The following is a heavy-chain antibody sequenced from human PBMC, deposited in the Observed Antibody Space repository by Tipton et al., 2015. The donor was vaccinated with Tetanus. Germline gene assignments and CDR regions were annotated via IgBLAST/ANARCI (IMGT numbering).Heavy chain of an antibody. CDR1: GFTFDDYA. J-gene: IGHJ4*02. CDR2: ISWNSGSI. Sequence: SLRLSCAASGFTFDDYAMHWVRQAPGKGLEWVSGISWNSGSIGYADSVKGRFTISRDNAKNSLYLQMNSLRAEDTAVYYCARDAPLRLGELLGWGQGTLVTVSS. V-gene: IGHV3-9*01. D-gene: IGHD3-16*01. CDR3: ARDAPLRLGELLG.